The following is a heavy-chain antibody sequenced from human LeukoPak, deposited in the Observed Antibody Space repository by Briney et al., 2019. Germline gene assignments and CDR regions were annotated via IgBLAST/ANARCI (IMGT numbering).Heavy chain of an antibody. CDR1: GYTFTSTG. D-gene: IGHD6-13*01. CDR3: TRGYLTAAGSDAFDI. V-gene: IGHV1-18*01. Sequence: GASVKVSCKASGYTFTSTGINWVRQAPGQGLEWMAWISPYNGNTKYARKFQGRVTVTTDTSTTTAYMDLRSLRSDDTAVYYCTRGYLTAAGSDAFDIWGQGTMVTVSS. CDR2: ISPYNGNT. J-gene: IGHJ3*02.